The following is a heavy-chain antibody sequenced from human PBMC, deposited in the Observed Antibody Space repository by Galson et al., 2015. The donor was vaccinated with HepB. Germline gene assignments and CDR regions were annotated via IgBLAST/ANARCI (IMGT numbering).Heavy chain of an antibody. CDR2: IYYSGST. D-gene: IGHD3-10*01. J-gene: IGHJ6*02. V-gene: IGHV4-59*01. Sequence: ETLSLTCTVSGGSISSYYWSWIRQPPGKGLEWIGYIYYSGSTNYNPSLKSRVTISVDTSKNQFSLKLSSVTAADTAVYYCARDIRGEVGGMDVWGQGTTVTVSS. CDR3: ARDIRGEVGGMDV. CDR1: GGSISSYY.